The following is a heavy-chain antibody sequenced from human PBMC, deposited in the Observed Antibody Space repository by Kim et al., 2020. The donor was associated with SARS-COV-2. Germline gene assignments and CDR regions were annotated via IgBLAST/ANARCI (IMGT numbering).Heavy chain of an antibody. CDR3: ARPCFPNCSSTSCYVGAAFDI. CDR2: INHRGSI. J-gene: IGHJ3*02. Sequence: SETLSLTCAVYGGSFSGYYWSWIRQPPGKGLEWIGEINHRGSINYNPSLKSRVTISVDTSKNQFSLRLSSVTAADTAVYYCARPCFPNCSSTSCYVGAAFDIWGQGTMVTVSS. D-gene: IGHD2-2*01. V-gene: IGHV4-34*01. CDR1: GGSFSGYY.